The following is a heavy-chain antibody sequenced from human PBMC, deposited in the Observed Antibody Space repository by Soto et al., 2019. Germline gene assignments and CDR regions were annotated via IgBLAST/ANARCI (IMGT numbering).Heavy chain of an antibody. Sequence: QVQLVESGGGVVQPGRSLRLSCAASGFTFSSYGMHWVRQAPGKGLEWVAVISYDGSNKYYADSVKGRFTISRDNSKNTLYLQMHSQRAEDTAVYYCAKSLGHPLTGAEYFQHWGQGTLVTVSS. CDR3: AKSLGHPLTGAEYFQH. CDR1: GFTFSSYG. CDR2: ISYDGSNK. V-gene: IGHV3-30*18. J-gene: IGHJ1*01.